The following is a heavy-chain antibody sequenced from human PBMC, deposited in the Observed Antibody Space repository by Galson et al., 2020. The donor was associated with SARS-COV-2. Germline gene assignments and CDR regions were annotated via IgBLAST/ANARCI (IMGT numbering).Heavy chain of an antibody. D-gene: IGHD6-13*01. CDR2: IYPGDSDT. Sequence: GESLKISRKGSGYSFTSYWIGWVRQMPGKGLEWMGIIYPGDSDTRYSPSFQGQVTISADKSISTAYLQWSSLKASDTAMYYCARVSSGYGDDYYYGMDVWGQGTTVTVSS. CDR3: ARVSSGYGDDYYYGMDV. CDR1: GYSFTSYW. V-gene: IGHV5-51*06. J-gene: IGHJ6*01.